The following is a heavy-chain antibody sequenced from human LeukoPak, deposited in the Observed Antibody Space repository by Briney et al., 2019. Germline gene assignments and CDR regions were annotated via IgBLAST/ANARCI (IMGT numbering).Heavy chain of an antibody. Sequence: TPSETLSLTCTVSGGSISSGSYYWSWIRQPAGKGLEWIGRIYTSGSTNYNPSLKSRVTISVDTSKNQFSLKLSSVTAADTAVYYCAREGRITIFGVAADAFDIWGQGTMVTVSS. CDR1: GGSISSGSYY. V-gene: IGHV4-61*02. CDR2: IYTSGST. D-gene: IGHD3-3*01. CDR3: AREGRITIFGVAADAFDI. J-gene: IGHJ3*02.